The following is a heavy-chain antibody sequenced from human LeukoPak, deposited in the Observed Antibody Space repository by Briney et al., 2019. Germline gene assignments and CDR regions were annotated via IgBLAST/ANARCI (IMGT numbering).Heavy chain of an antibody. CDR1: GFTFSSYG. D-gene: IGHD3-10*01. Sequence: GGSLRLSCAASGFTFSSYGMHWVRQAPGKGLEWVAFIRYDGSNKYYADSVKGRFTISRDNSKNTLYLQMNSLRAEDTAVYYCAREPAITMVRGVSDYWGQGTLVTVSS. CDR2: IRYDGSNK. J-gene: IGHJ4*02. CDR3: AREPAITMVRGVSDY. V-gene: IGHV3-30*02.